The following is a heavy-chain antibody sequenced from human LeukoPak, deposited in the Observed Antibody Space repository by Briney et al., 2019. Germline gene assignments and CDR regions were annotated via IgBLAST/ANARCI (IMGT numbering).Heavy chain of an antibody. J-gene: IGHJ4*02. CDR2: FDPEDGEA. Sequence: ASVKVSCKVSGYTLTELSMHWVRQAPGKGLEWMGGFDPEDGEAIYAQKFQGRVTMTEDTSTDTAYMELSSLRSEDTAVYYCATVPKTWGQISSPFDYWGQGTLVTVSS. D-gene: IGHD3-3*02. CDR1: GYTLTELS. CDR3: ATVPKTWGQISSPFDY. V-gene: IGHV1-24*01.